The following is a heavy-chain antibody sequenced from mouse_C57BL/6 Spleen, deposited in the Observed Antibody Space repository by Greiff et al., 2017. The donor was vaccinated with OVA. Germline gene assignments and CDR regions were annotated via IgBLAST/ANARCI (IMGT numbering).Heavy chain of an antibody. CDR2: ISSGSSTI. V-gene: IGHV5-17*01. Sequence: EVKLVESGGGLVKPGGSLKLSCAASGFTFSDYGMHWVRQAPEKGLEWVAYISSGSSTIDYAETVKGRFTITRDNAKNTLFLQMSSLRSEDTAMYYCARGSSCYGYYAIDYWGQGTSVTVSS. J-gene: IGHJ4*01. D-gene: IGHD1-1*01. CDR3: ARGSSCYGYYAIDY. CDR1: GFTFSDYG.